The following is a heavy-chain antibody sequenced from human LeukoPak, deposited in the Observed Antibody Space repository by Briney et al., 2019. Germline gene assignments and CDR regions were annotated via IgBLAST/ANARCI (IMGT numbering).Heavy chain of an antibody. CDR2: INPNNGGT. Sequence: ASVKVSCKASGYTFTAYYMHWVRQAPGQGLAWMGWINPNNGGTNYAQKFQGRVTMTRNTSISTAYMELSRLRSDDTAVYYCARRYSSGWYGIDYWGQGTLVTVSS. D-gene: IGHD6-19*01. CDR3: ARRYSSGWYGIDY. V-gene: IGHV1-2*02. CDR1: GYTFTAYY. J-gene: IGHJ4*02.